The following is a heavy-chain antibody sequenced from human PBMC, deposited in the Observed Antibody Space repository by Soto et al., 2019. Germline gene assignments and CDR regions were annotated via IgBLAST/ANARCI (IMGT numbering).Heavy chain of an antibody. CDR2: ISSSGSYI. CDR1: GFTFSSYT. D-gene: IGHD5-18*01. Sequence: LRLSCAASGFTFSSYTMNWVRQAPGKGLEWVSSISSSGSYIHYADSVKGRFTISRDNAKNSLFLQMDSLRAEDTAVYYCARDVETSMDGLNYFDPWGQGTLVTVSS. V-gene: IGHV3-21*01. CDR3: ARDVETSMDGLNYFDP. J-gene: IGHJ5*02.